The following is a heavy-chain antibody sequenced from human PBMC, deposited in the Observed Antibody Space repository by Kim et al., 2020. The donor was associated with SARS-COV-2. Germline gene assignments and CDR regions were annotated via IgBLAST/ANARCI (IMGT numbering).Heavy chain of an antibody. D-gene: IGHD3-10*01. CDR3: QGGDYNVDY. J-gene: IGHJ4*02. V-gene: IGHV3-64D*06. CDR1: GFTFSMYA. CDR2: ISSSGSST. Sequence: GGSLRLSCSASGFTFSMYAMHWVRQAPGKGMEYVSAISSSGSSTYYADPVKGRLTISRDDSKSTLYLQMTSLRADDTAVYYWQGGDYNVDYWGQGALVTVSS.